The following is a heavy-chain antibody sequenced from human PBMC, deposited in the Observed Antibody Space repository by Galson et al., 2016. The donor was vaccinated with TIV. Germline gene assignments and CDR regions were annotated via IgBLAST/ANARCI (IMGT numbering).Heavy chain of an antibody. J-gene: IGHJ6*02. CDR3: AKQFVDV. D-gene: IGHD5-24*01. CDR2: ISENSGST. Sequence: SLRLSCAASGFTFNSYAMNWVRQAPGKGLEWVSSISENSGSTDYADSVKGRFTISRDNSKNTLYLQMDSLRAEDTAVYYCAKQFVDVWGQGTTVTVPS. CDR1: GFTFNSYA. V-gene: IGHV3-23*01.